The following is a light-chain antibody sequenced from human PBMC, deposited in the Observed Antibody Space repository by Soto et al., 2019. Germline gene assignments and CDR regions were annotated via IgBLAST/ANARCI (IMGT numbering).Light chain of an antibody. CDR2: DVS. J-gene: IGLJ1*01. Sequence: QSALTQPRSVSGSPGQSVTISCTGTSSDVGDYDYVSWYQQHPGKAPKLMIYDVSKRPSGVPDRFSGSKSGNTASLTISGLQAEYEADYYCCSYAGSYTYVFGTETKLTVL. V-gene: IGLV2-11*01. CDR3: CSYAGSYTYV. CDR1: SSDVGDYDY.